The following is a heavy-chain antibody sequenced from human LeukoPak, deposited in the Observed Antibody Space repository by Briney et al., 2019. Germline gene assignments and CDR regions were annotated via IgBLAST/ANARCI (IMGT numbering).Heavy chain of an antibody. D-gene: IGHD3-10*01. J-gene: IGHJ3*02. CDR3: AKSNGYGLVDI. CDR2: IHHSGST. Sequence: PSETLSLTCAVYGGSFSGYYWSWIRQPPGKGLEWSGEIHHSGSTNYNPSLKSRVTISVDTSKNQFSLKLSSVTAADTAVYYCAKSNGYGLVDIWGQGTMVTVSS. CDR1: GGSFSGYY. V-gene: IGHV4-34*01.